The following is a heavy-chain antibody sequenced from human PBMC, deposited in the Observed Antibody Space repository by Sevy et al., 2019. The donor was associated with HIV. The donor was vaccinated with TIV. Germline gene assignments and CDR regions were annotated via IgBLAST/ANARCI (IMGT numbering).Heavy chain of an antibody. V-gene: IGHV4-39*02. CDR1: DASINTINYY. J-gene: IGHJ4*02. CDR2: IYYSGNT. CDR3: VRDRLQRIAEAADFDY. Sequence: TETLSLTCTVSDASINTINYYWGWIRQPPGNGLEWIASIYYSGNTYQNPSLESRVTISVDTSKNQFSLKLNSVTAAVTAVYYCVRDRLQRIAEAADFDYWGQGTLVRVSS. D-gene: IGHD6-19*01.